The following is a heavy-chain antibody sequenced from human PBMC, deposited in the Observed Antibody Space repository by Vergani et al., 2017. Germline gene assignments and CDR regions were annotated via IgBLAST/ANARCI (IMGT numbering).Heavy chain of an antibody. D-gene: IGHD5-18*01. CDR2: IYPGDSDT. Sequence: EVQLVQSGAEVKKPGESLKISCKGSGYSFTSYWIVWVRQKPGKGLEWMGIIYPGDSDTRYSPSFQGQVTMSADKSISTAYLQWSSLKASDTAMYYCASTSRVDTAMVYYYGMDVWGQGTTVTVSS. CDR3: ASTSRVDTAMVYYYGMDV. CDR1: GYSFTSYW. V-gene: IGHV5-51*01. J-gene: IGHJ6*02.